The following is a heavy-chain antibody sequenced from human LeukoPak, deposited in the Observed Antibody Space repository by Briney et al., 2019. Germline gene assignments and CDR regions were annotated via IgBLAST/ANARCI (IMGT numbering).Heavy chain of an antibody. D-gene: IGHD3-10*01. V-gene: IGHV4-59*12. Sequence: SETLSLTCTVSGGSINNYYWSWIRQPPGKGLEWIGHIYYSGSNKNNPSLKSRVPMTVDTSKNPFSLKLTSVTAADTAMYFCARFGSYFEYWGQGILVTVSS. CDR2: IYYSGSN. CDR1: GGSINNYY. CDR3: ARFGSYFEY. J-gene: IGHJ4*02.